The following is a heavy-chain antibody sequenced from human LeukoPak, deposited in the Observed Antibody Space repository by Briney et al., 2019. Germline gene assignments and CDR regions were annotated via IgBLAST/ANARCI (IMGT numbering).Heavy chain of an antibody. Sequence: SETLSLTCTVSGYSISSGYYWGWIRQPPGNGLEWIGNIYQSGSTYYNPSLKSRVTISVDTSKNQFSLNLSSVTAADTAVYYCARRGSSWYIDYWGQGTLVTVSS. CDR1: GYSISSGYY. CDR3: ARRGSSWYIDY. V-gene: IGHV4-38-2*02. D-gene: IGHD6-13*01. J-gene: IGHJ4*02. CDR2: IYQSGST.